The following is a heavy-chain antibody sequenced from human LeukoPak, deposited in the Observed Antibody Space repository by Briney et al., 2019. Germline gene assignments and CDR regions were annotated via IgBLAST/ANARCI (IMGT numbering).Heavy chain of an antibody. CDR1: GFTFSSYA. Sequence: RGGSLRLSCAASGFTFSSYAMHWVRQAPGKGLEWVAIISYDGSNKYSADSVKGRFTISRDNSKNRLYLQMNSLRVEDTAVYNCARDGNYGSGPPGYFDHWGQGTLVTVSS. V-gene: IGHV3-30-3*01. D-gene: IGHD3-10*01. CDR3: ARDGNYGSGPPGYFDH. CDR2: ISYDGSNK. J-gene: IGHJ4*02.